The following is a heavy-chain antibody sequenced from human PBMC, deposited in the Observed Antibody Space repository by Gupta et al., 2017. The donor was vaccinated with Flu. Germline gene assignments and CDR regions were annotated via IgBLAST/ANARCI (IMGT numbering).Heavy chain of an antibody. CDR1: GFTFADSA. V-gene: IGHV3-49*03. J-gene: IGHJ5*02. CDR2: IRATIYGGTT. Sequence: EVQLVESGGGLVQPGRSVTLYCTTSGFTFADSAMSWFRQAPGKGLEWVVFIRATIYGGTTECATSVKDRFTISRDDSKRIAYLQMNSLNTEDTVVYYCTRELFDAKTVVSRGLRGLYWFDPWGQGTLVTVSS. D-gene: IGHD4/OR15-4a*01. CDR3: TRELFDAKTVVSRGLRGLYWFDP.